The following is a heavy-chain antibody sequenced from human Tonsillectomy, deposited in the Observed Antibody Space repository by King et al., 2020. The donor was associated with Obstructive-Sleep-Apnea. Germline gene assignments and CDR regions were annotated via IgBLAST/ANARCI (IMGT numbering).Heavy chain of an antibody. CDR3: ARASTDLGLFDY. CDR1: GFTFSSYS. D-gene: IGHD3-16*01. V-gene: IGHV3-48*04. CDR2: ISSSSSTI. J-gene: IGHJ4*02. Sequence: VQLVESGGGLVQPGGSLRLSCAASGFTFSSYSMNWVRQAPGKGLEWVAYISSSSSTIYYADSVKGRVTISRDNAKNTLYLQMNSLRAEDTAVYYCARASTDLGLFDYWGQGTLVTVSS.